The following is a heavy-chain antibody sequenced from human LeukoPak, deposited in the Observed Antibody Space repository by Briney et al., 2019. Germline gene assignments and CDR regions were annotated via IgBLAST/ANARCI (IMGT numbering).Heavy chain of an antibody. CDR1: GGSISSYC. J-gene: IGHJ4*02. D-gene: IGHD3-3*01. CDR2: IYYSGST. V-gene: IGHV4-59*01. Sequence: PSETLSLTCTVSGGSISSYCWSWVRQPPGKGLEWIGDIYYSGSTNYNPSLMSRVTISVDTSKNQFSLKLSSVTAADTAVYYCAKGLRFLEWLTQDYWGQGTLVTVSS. CDR3: AKGLRFLEWLTQDY.